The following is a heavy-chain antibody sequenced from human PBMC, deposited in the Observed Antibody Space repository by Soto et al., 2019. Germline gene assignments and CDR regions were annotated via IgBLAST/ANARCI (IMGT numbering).Heavy chain of an antibody. D-gene: IGHD1-26*01. V-gene: IGHV3-33*01. CDR2: IWYDGSNK. CDR3: ARGGWELLSVYAFDI. CDR1: GFTFSTYG. J-gene: IGHJ3*02. Sequence: QVQLVESGGGVVQPARSLRLSCAASGFTFSTYGMHWVRQAPGKGLEWVAVIWYDGSNKYYADSVKGRFTISRDNSKNTLYLQMNCRRGEDTAVYYCARGGWELLSVYAFDIWGQGTMVTVSS.